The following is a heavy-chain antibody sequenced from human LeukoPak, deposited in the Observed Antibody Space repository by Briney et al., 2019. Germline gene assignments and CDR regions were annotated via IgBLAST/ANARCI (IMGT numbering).Heavy chain of an antibody. Sequence: SVKVSCKASGGTFSSYAISWVRQAPGQGLEWMGGIIPIFGTANYAQKFQGRVTITADESTSTAYMELSSLRSEDTAVYYCAREDGYSSGSFDYWGQGTLVTVSS. D-gene: IGHD6-19*01. CDR3: AREDGYSSGSFDY. CDR1: GGTFSSYA. V-gene: IGHV1-69*13. J-gene: IGHJ4*02. CDR2: IIPIFGTA.